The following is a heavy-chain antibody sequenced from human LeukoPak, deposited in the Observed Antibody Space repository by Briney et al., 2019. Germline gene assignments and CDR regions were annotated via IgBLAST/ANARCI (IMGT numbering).Heavy chain of an antibody. J-gene: IGHJ4*02. D-gene: IGHD6-19*01. CDR3: ARLGYSSGSDY. CDR1: GYIFTDYY. CDR2: INPNSGGT. V-gene: IGHV1-2*06. Sequence: ASVKVSCKASGYIFTDYYMHWVRQAPGQELGWMGRINPNSGGTNYAQKFQGRVTMTRDTSISTAYMEMRRLRSDDTAVYYCARLGYSSGSDYWGQGTLVTVSS.